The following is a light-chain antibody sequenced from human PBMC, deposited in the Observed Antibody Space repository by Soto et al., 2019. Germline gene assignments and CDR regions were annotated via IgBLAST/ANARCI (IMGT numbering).Light chain of an antibody. V-gene: IGKV3-15*01. J-gene: IGKJ1*01. CDR1: QSVSSN. Sequence: EIVMTQSPATLSVSPGERATLSCRASQSVSSNLAWYQQKPGQAPRLLIYGASTGATGIPARFSGSGSGTEFTLNIRSLQSEEFAVYYCQQYNNWPPWTFGQGTKVEIK. CDR3: QQYNNWPPWT. CDR2: GAS.